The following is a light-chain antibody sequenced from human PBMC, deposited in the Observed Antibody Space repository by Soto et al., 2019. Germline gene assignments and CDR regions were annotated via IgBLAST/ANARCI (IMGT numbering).Light chain of an antibody. Sequence: EIVLTQSPATLSASPGERAPLSGRASPTVGVRLAWYQHKPGQAPRLLIYEASNRAAGVPGRFRGSGSGTDFTLTISRLEPEDFALYYCQQYGSSSTFGQGTRLEIK. CDR2: EAS. J-gene: IGKJ5*01. CDR3: QQYGSSST. CDR1: PTVGVR. V-gene: IGKV3-20*01.